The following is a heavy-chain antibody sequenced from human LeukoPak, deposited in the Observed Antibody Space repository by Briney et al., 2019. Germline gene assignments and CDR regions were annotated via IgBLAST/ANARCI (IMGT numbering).Heavy chain of an antibody. CDR2: ISSSGSTI. D-gene: IGHD3-10*02. J-gene: IGHJ6*04. CDR3: AELGITMIGGV. CDR1: GFTFSSYE. Sequence: AGGSLRLSCAASGFTFSSYEMNWVRQAPGKGLEGVSDISSSGSTIYYADSVKGRFTISRDNAKNSLYLQMNSLRAEDTAVYYCAELGITMIGGVWGKGTTVTISS. V-gene: IGHV3-48*03.